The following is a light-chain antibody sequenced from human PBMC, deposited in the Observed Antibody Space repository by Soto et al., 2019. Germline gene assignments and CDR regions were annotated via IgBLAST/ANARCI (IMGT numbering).Light chain of an antibody. J-gene: IGKJ2*01. Sequence: EIVLTQSPGTLSLSPGERATLSCRASQSVSGNYLAWYQQKPGQSPSLLIYGSSDRATGIPDRFSGSGSGTDVTLTITRVEPEDFAVYYCQQNDSSPPYTFGQGTNLDIK. CDR2: GSS. CDR3: QQNDSSPPYT. CDR1: QSVSGNY. V-gene: IGKV3-20*01.